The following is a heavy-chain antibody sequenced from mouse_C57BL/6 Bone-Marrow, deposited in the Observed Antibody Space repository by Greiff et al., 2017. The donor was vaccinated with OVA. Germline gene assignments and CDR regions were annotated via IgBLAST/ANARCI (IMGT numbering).Heavy chain of an antibody. CDR1: GYTFTSYW. CDR3: AMPIYDGYYAWYFDV. D-gene: IGHD2-3*01. J-gene: IGHJ1*03. V-gene: IGHV1-64*01. Sequence: QVQLQQPGAELVKPGASVKLSCKASGYTFTSYWMHWVKQRPGQGLEWIGMIHPTSGSTNYNEKFKSKATLTVDKSSSTAYMQLSSLTSEDSAVYYCAMPIYDGYYAWYFDVWGTGTTVTVSS. CDR2: IHPTSGST.